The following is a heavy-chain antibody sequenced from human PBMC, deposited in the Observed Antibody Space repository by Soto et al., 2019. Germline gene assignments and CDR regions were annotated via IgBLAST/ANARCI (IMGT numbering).Heavy chain of an antibody. CDR1: GGTLSSYA. V-gene: IGHV1-69*01. D-gene: IGHD1-26*01. J-gene: IGHJ5*02. Sequence: QVQLVQSGAEVKKPGSSVKVSCKASGGTLSSYAINWVRQAPGQGLEWLGGIIPIFGPANYAQKFQGRVTITADESTITVYMELSSLRIEDTAVYYCATIRGSFPNCFDPWGQGTLVTVSS. CDR2: IIPIFGPA. CDR3: ATIRGSFPNCFDP.